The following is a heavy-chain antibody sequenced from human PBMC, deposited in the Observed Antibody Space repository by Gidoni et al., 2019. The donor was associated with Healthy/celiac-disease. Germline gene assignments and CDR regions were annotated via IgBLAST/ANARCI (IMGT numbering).Heavy chain of an antibody. CDR1: GFTFRRYA. Sequence: EVQLVESGGGLVQPGGSLRLSCSASGFTFRRYAMHWVRQAPGKGLEYVSAISRNGGSKYYADSVKGRLTISRDNSKNTLYLQMSSLRAEDKAVYYCVNYCSGGRCYSERPDAFDIWGQGTMVTVS. CDR2: ISRNGGSK. D-gene: IGHD2-15*01. V-gene: IGHV3-64D*09. J-gene: IGHJ3*02. CDR3: VNYCSGGRCYSERPDAFDI.